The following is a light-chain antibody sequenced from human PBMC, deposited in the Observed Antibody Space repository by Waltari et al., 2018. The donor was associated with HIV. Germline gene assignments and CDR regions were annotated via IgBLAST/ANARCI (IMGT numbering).Light chain of an antibody. CDR1: QDIRKY. J-gene: IGKJ4*01. V-gene: IGKV1-33*01. Sequence: DIQMTQSPSSLSASVGDRVTITCQASQDIRKYLNWYQQKPGKAPKLLIFDASQLKIGVPSRFSGSGSDTHFTLTIISLQPEDFATYFCQQYHRVPLNFGGGTKVEIK. CDR3: QQYHRVPLN. CDR2: DAS.